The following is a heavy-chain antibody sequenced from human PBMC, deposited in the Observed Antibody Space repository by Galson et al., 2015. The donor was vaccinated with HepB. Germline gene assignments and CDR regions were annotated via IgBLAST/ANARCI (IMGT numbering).Heavy chain of an antibody. D-gene: IGHD3-10*01. CDR3: ARDLRRFGELFRYGMDV. CDR1: GFTFSSYA. J-gene: IGHJ6*02. V-gene: IGHV3-30-3*01. Sequence: SLRLSCAASGFTFSSYAMHWVRQAPGKGLEWVAVISYDGSNKYYADSVKGRFTISRDNSKNTLYLQMNSLRAEDTAVYYCARDLRRFGELFRYGMDVWGQGTTVTVSS. CDR2: ISYDGSNK.